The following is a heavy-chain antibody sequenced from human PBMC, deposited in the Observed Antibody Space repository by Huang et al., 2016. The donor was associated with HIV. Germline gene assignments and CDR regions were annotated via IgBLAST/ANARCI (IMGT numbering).Heavy chain of an antibody. Sequence: QVQLVESGGGVVQPGRSLRISCADSGFTFRSYGMHWVRQAPGKGLEWVAVISYDGKTKYYADSVKGRFSISRDNSKTTVYLQLNSLRVEDTAVYYCAKGGSAAAVLDFWGQGTLVTVSS. D-gene: IGHD6-13*01. J-gene: IGHJ4*02. CDR3: AKGGSAAAVLDF. CDR1: GFTFRSYG. CDR2: ISYDGKTK. V-gene: IGHV3-30*18.